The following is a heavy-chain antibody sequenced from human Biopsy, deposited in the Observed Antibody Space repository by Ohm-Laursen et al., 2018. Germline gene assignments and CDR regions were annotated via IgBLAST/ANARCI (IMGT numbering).Heavy chain of an antibody. D-gene: IGHD6-19*01. V-gene: IGHV4-4*07. CDR2: IYSSGGS. Sequence: PSETLSLTCSVSGGSTNDYFWSWIRQPAGETLERIGRIYSSGGSSYNPSLKSRISMSMDTSNNQFSLTLTSVTAADTAVYYCARTPGKAVAGRFLDLWGRGTLVTVSS. CDR3: ARTPGKAVAGRFLDL. CDR1: GGSTNDYF. J-gene: IGHJ2*01.